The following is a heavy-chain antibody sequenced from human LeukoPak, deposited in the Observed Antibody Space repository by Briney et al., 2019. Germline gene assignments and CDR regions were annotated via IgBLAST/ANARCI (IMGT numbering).Heavy chain of an antibody. D-gene: IGHD2-15*01. CDR3: ARACSGGSCYSGYYYYGMDV. CDR1: GYTFTSYG. CDR2: ISAYNGNT. V-gene: IGHV1-18*01. J-gene: IGHJ6*02. Sequence: GASVKVSCKASGYTFTSYGISWVRQAPGQGLEWMGWISAYNGNTNYAQKLQGRVTMTTDTSTSTAYMELRSLRSDDTAVYYCARACSGGSCYSGYYYYGMDVWGQGTTVTVSS.